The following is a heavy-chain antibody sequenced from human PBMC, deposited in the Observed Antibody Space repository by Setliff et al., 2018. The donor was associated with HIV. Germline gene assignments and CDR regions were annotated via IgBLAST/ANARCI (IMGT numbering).Heavy chain of an antibody. CDR3: ARGQYSSSSGAFDY. J-gene: IGHJ4*02. V-gene: IGHV1-46*01. CDR1: GYTFTSYY. D-gene: IGHD6-6*01. CDR2: INPSGGST. Sequence: ASVKVSCKASGYTFTSYYMHWVRQAPGQGLEWMGIINPSGGSTSYAQKLQGRVTITTDTSTSTGYMELRSLRSDDTAVYYCARGQYSSSSGAFDYWGQGTLVTVSS.